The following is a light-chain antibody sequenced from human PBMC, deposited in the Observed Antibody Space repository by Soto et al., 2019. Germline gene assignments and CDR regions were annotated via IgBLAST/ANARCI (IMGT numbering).Light chain of an antibody. CDR2: DAS. CDR3: QQLNSYPIT. V-gene: IGKV1-5*01. J-gene: IGKJ5*01. CDR1: QSISSW. Sequence: DIVMTQSPSTLSASVGDRVTITCRASQSISSWLAWYQQKPGKAPKLLIYDASTLQSGVPSRFSGSGSGTDFTLTISSLQPEDFATYYCQQLNSYPITFGQGTRLEIK.